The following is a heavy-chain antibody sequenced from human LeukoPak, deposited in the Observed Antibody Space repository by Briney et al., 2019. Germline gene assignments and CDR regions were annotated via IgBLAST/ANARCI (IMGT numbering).Heavy chain of an antibody. V-gene: IGHV3-7*01. D-gene: IGHD2-2*01. CDR2: IKQDGSEK. CDR1: GFAFSSYW. CDR3: ARDWEGYQLPQIHHNYYRDV. Sequence: GGSLRLSCVASGFAFSSYWMNWVRQAPGKGLEWVANIKQDGSEKYYVDSVKGRFTISRDNAKNSLYLQMNSLRAEDTAVYYCARDWEGYQLPQIHHNYYRDVWRKGTTVTISS. J-gene: IGHJ6*03.